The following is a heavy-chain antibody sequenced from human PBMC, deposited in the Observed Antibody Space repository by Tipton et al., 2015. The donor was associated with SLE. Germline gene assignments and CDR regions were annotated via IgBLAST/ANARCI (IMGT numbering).Heavy chain of an antibody. CDR2: IYPGDYDT. Sequence: SLRLSCAASGFTFSKFWMSWVRQLPGKGLEWMGIIYPGDYDTRYSPSFHGQVTISADRSIDTAYLQWSSLEASDTAMYYCAKGGNYYDSWGQGTLVTVSS. J-gene: IGHJ5*01. CDR1: GFTFSKFW. V-gene: IGHV5-51*01. CDR3: AKGGNYYDS. D-gene: IGHD1-26*01.